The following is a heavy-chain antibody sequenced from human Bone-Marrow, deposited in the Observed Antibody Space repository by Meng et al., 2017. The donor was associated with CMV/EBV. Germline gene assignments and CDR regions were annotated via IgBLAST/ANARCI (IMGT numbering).Heavy chain of an antibody. Sequence: SVKVSRKASGGTFSSYAISWVRQAPGQGLEWMGGIIPILGIANYAQKFQGRVTMTEDTSTDTAYMELSSLRSEDTAVYYCANDYRKGGDYYYGMDVWGQGTTVTVYS. CDR3: ANDYRKGGDYYYGMDV. V-gene: IGHV1-69*10. CDR1: GGTFSSYA. D-gene: IGHD4-11*01. J-gene: IGHJ6*02. CDR2: IIPILGIA.